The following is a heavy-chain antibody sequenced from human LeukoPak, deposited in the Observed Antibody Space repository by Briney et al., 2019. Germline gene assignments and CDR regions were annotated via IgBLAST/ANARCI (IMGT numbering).Heavy chain of an antibody. CDR2: IYYSGRT. CDR1: GGSIRRYY. V-gene: IGHV4-59*01. CDR3: ASSDYLSRTFDY. J-gene: IGHJ4*02. Sequence: SETLSLTCTVCGGSIRRYYWSWIRQPPGKGLEWIGYIYYSGRTNYNPSLKSRVTISVDTSKNQFSLKLTSVTAADTAVYYCASSDYLSRTFDYWGQGTLVTVSS. D-gene: IGHD3-22*01.